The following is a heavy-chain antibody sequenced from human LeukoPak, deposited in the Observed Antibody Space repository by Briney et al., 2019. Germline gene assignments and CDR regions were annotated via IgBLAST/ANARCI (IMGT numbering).Heavy chain of an antibody. V-gene: IGHV4-34*01. D-gene: IGHD3-10*01. CDR1: GGSFSGYY. J-gene: IGHJ6*02. CDR2: INYSGST. Sequence: SETLSLTCAVYGGSFSGYYWSWIRQPPGKGLEWIGEINYSGSTNYNPSLKSRVTISVDTSKNQFSLKLSSVTAADTAVYYCARDSRYYYGSGPRRIYYGMDVWGQGTTVTVSS. CDR3: ARDSRYYYGSGPRRIYYGMDV.